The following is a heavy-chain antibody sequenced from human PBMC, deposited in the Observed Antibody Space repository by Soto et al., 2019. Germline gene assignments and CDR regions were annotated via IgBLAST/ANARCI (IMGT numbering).Heavy chain of an antibody. CDR3: AREYIVVVPAAYYYYYGMDV. V-gene: IGHV1-18*04. J-gene: IGHJ6*02. CDR1: GYTFTSYG. CDR2: ISAYNGNT. Sequence: GASVKVSCKASGYTFTSYGISWVRQAPGQGLEWMGWISAYNGNTNYAQKLQGRVTMTTDTSTSTAYMELRSLRSDDTAVYYCAREYIVVVPAAYYYYYGMDVWGQGTKVTVSS. D-gene: IGHD2-2*01.